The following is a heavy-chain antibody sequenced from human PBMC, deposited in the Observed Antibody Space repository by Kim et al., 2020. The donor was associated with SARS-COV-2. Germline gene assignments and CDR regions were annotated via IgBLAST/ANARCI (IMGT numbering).Heavy chain of an antibody. D-gene: IGHD1-26*01. CDR1: GGSISSSSYY. Sequence: SETLSLTCTVSGGSISSSSYYWGWLRQPPGKGLEWIGGIYYTGRTYYNPSLKSRFTISVDTSDNQFSLKVISVTAADTAVYYCAQYSGSYYGNWFDPWG. V-gene: IGHV4-39*01. CDR2: IYYTGRT. J-gene: IGHJ5*02. CDR3: AQYSGSYYGNWFDP.